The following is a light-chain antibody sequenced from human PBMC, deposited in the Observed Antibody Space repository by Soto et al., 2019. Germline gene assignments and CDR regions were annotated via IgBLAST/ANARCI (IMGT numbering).Light chain of an antibody. CDR3: QQYKSYWT. V-gene: IGKV1-5*03. CDR1: QSISSW. J-gene: IGKJ1*01. Sequence: DIQMTQSPSTLSASIGDRVTITCRASQSISSWLAWYQQKPGKAPKILIYKATSSESGVSSRFSGSGSGTGFSLTISSLQPDESATYYCQQYKSYWTFGKGTKVEIK. CDR2: KAT.